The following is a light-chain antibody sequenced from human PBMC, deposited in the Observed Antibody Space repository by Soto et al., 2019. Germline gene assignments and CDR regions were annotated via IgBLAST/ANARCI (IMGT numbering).Light chain of an antibody. V-gene: IGKV1-5*03. CDR2: EAS. Sequence: DIQMTQSPSTLSAYIGDRVNITCRASQSTSGWLAWYQHKSGKAPELLIYEASSLETGVPSRFSASGSETEFTLTISSLQPDDFATYHCQQYSSRPYTFGQGTKREIK. J-gene: IGKJ2*01. CDR1: QSTSGW. CDR3: QQYSSRPYT.